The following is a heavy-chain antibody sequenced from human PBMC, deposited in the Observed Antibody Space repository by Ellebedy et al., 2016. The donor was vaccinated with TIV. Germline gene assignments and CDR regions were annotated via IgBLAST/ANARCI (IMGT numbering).Heavy chain of an antibody. Sequence: ASVKVSCXASGYTFTGYDINWVRQATGQGLEWLGWVNPNSGNTGYAQKFQGRVTMTRSTSISTAYMELSSLTSEDTAVYYCARDNSDSNRAWWFDPWGQGTLVTVSS. V-gene: IGHV1-8*01. J-gene: IGHJ5*02. D-gene: IGHD6-13*01. CDR2: VNPNSGNT. CDR1: GYTFTGYD. CDR3: ARDNSDSNRAWWFDP.